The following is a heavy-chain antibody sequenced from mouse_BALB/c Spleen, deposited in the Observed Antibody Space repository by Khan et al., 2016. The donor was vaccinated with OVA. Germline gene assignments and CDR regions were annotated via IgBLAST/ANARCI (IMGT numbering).Heavy chain of an antibody. CDR1: GYSITNNYA. CDR2: ISYSGST. Sequence: EVKLLESGPGLVKPSQSLSLTCTVTGYSITNNYAWNWIRQFPGNKLEWMGYISYSGSTNYNPSLKSRISITRDTSKNQFFLQLNSVTTEDTATYYCARENYYGYYFDYWGQGTTRTVSS. J-gene: IGHJ2*01. V-gene: IGHV3-2*02. CDR3: ARENYYGYYFDY. D-gene: IGHD1-1*01.